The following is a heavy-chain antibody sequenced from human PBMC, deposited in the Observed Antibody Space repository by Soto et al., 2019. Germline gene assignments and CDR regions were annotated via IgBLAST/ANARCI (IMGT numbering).Heavy chain of an antibody. D-gene: IGHD2-15*01. V-gene: IGHV1-69*01. Sequence: QVQLVQSGAEVKKPGSSVKVSCKASGGTFSSYAISWVRQAPGQGLEWMGGIIPIFGTANYAQKFQGRVTITADESTSTAYRELSSVSSEDTAVYYCARDPVSGYCSGGSCYQRFAYWGQETLVTVSS. CDR2: IIPIFGTA. CDR1: GGTFSSYA. J-gene: IGHJ4*02. CDR3: ARDPVSGYCSGGSCYQRFAY.